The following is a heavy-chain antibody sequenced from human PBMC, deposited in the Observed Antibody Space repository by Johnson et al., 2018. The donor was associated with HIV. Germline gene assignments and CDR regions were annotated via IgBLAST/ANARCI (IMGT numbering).Heavy chain of an antibody. Sequence: QVQLVESGGGLVRPGGSLRLSCAASGFTVSGDYMSWVRQTPRKGLEWVAVISYDGSNKYYADSVTGRFTISRDNSKNTLYLQMNSLRAEDTAVYYCARESKAEFWLDHAFDIWGQGTMVTVSS. CDR1: GFTVSGDY. CDR2: ISYDGSNK. J-gene: IGHJ3*02. V-gene: IGHV3-30*03. D-gene: IGHD3-9*01. CDR3: ARESKAEFWLDHAFDI.